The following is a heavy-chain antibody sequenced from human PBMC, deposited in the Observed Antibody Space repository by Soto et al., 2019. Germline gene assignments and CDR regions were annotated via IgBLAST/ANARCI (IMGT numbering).Heavy chain of an antibody. D-gene: IGHD3-10*02. CDR2: ISAYNGNT. CDR3: ARDNMSDYYYYYGMDV. J-gene: IGHJ6*02. Sequence: ALVKVSCKASGYTFTSYGISWVRQAPGQGLEWMGWISAYNGNTNYAQKLQGRVTMTTDTSTSTAYMELRSLRSDDTAVYYCARDNMSDYYYYYGMDVWGQGTTVTVSS. CDR1: GYTFTSYG. V-gene: IGHV1-18*01.